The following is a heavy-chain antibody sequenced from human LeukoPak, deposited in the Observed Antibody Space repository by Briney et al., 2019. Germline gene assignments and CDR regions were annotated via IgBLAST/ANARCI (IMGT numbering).Heavy chain of an antibody. CDR2: ISAYNGNT. CDR1: GYTFTSYG. Sequence: GASVKVSCEASGYTFTSYGISWVRQALGQGLEWMGWISAYNGNTNYAQKLQGRVTMTTDTSTSTAYMELRSLRSDDTAVYYCARDPEDSSSSGVDWFDPWGQGTLVTVSS. D-gene: IGHD6-6*01. V-gene: IGHV1-18*01. J-gene: IGHJ5*02. CDR3: ARDPEDSSSSGVDWFDP.